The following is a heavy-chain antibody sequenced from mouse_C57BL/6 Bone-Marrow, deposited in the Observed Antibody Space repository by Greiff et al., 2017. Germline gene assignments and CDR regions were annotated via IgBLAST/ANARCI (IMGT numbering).Heavy chain of an antibody. Sequence: EVKLMESGGGLVKPGGSLKLSCAASGFTFSDYGMHWVRQAPEKGLEWVAYISSGSSTIYYADTVKGRFTISRDNAKNTLVLQMTSLRSEDTAMYYCAKGSSSNYYAMDYWGQGTSVTVSS. CDR3: AKGSSSNYYAMDY. CDR2: ISSGSSTI. D-gene: IGHD1-1*01. J-gene: IGHJ4*01. V-gene: IGHV5-17*01. CDR1: GFTFSDYG.